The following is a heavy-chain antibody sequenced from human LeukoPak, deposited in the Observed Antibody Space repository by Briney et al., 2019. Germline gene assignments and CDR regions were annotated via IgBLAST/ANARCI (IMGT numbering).Heavy chain of an antibody. CDR3: ARESDYGLHDAFDI. CDR1: GYTFTSYD. J-gene: IGHJ3*02. V-gene: IGHV1-8*01. Sequence: ASVKVSCKASGYTFTSYDINWVRQATGQGLEWMGWMNPNSGNTGYAQKFQGRVTMTRNTSISTAYMELSSLRSEDTAVYYCARESDYGLHDAFDIWSQGTMVTVSS. CDR2: MNPNSGNT. D-gene: IGHD4/OR15-4a*01.